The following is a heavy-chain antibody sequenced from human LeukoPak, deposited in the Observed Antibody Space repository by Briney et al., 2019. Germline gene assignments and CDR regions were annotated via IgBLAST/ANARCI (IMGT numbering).Heavy chain of an antibody. Sequence: PGGSLRLSCAASGFTFDDYGMSCVRQAPGKRLEWVSGINCGGGSTGYADSVKVRFTISSDNAKNSLYLQMNSLRAEDTALYYCARDLGSPIVVVPAAVDYWGQGTLVTVSS. CDR3: ARDLGSPIVVVPAAVDY. CDR1: GFTFDDYG. CDR2: INCGGGST. J-gene: IGHJ4*02. D-gene: IGHD2-2*01. V-gene: IGHV3-20*04.